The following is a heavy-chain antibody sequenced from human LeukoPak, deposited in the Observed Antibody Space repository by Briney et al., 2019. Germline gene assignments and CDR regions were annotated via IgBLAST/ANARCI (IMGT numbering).Heavy chain of an antibody. J-gene: IGHJ5*02. D-gene: IGHD3-3*01. CDR3: ARGFLEWLLYRNWFDP. CDR1: GGTFSSYA. V-gene: IGHV1-69*01. CDR2: FIPIFGTA. Sequence: GSSVKVSCKASGGTFSSYAISWVRQAPGQGLEWMGGFIPIFGTANYAQKSQGRVTITADESTSTAYMELSSLRSEDTAVYYCARGFLEWLLYRNWFDPWGQGTLVTVSS.